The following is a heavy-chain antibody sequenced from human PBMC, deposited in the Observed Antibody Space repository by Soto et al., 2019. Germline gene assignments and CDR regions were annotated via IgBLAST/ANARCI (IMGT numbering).Heavy chain of an antibody. D-gene: IGHD4-17*01. V-gene: IGHV3-23*01. CDR2: ISRSSNVI. J-gene: IGHJ4*02. CDR3: AKDPNGDYMGAFDD. Sequence: EVQLLESGGDLVQPGGSLRLSCAASGFAFSNYAVTWVRQAQGKGLEWVSGISRSSNVIYYADSVKGRFTISTDNSKITLYLQISSLRAEDTARYYCAKDPNGDYMGAFDDWGQGTLVTVSS. CDR1: GFAFSNYA.